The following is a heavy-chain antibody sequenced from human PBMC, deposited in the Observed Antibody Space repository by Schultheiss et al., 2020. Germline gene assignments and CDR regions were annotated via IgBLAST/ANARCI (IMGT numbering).Heavy chain of an antibody. V-gene: IGHV4-39*01. CDR3: ARGTKTYYDILTGYYAPYYFDY. CDR1: GGSISSNDHY. Sequence: SETLSLTCTVSGGSISSNDHYWGWIRQSPGKGLELIGSIYHGGAKYHNPSLKSRLTLSVDTSKNQFSLRLSSVTAADSAVYYCARGTKTYYDILTGYYAPYYFDYWGQGTLVTVSS. J-gene: IGHJ4*02. CDR2: IYHGGAK. D-gene: IGHD3-9*01.